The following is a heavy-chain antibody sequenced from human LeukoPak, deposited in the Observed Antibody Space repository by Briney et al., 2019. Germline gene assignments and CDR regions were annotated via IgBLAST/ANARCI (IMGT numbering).Heavy chain of an antibody. D-gene: IGHD3-22*01. CDR2: TYYRSKWYN. CDR3: ARTYYDSSGCSTLGTNWFDP. V-gene: IGHV6-1*01. CDR1: GDSVSSNSAA. Sequence: SQTLSLTCAISGDSVSSNSAAWNWIRQSPSRGLEWLGRTYYRSKWYNDYAVSVKSRITINPDTSKNQFSLQLNSVTPEDTAVYYCARTYYDSSGCSTLGTNWFDPWGQGTLVTVSS. J-gene: IGHJ5*02.